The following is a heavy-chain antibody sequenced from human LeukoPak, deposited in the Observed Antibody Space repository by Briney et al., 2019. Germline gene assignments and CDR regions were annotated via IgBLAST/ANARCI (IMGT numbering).Heavy chain of an antibody. Sequence: GGSLRLSCAASGFSFSSYSMNWVRQAPGKGLEWVSYISSSSSTIYYADSVKGRFTISRDNFRNTLYLQMNSLRAEDTAVYYCARGAGGTWEYYFDSWGQGTLVTVSS. V-gene: IGHV3-48*01. D-gene: IGHD1-26*01. CDR1: GFSFSSYS. CDR2: ISSSSSTI. J-gene: IGHJ4*02. CDR3: ARGAGGTWEYYFDS.